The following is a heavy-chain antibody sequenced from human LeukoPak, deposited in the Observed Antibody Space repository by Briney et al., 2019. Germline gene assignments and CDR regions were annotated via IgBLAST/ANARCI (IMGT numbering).Heavy chain of an antibody. J-gene: IGHJ4*02. V-gene: IGHV3-30*02. CDR3: AKDPNRGIAAAGAFDY. CDR2: IRCDGSNK. Sequence: PGGSLRLSCAASGFTFSSYGIHWVRQAPGKGLEWVAFIRCDGSNKYYADSVKGRFTISRDNSKNTLYLQMNSLRAEDTAVYYCAKDPNRGIAAAGAFDYWGQGTLVTVSS. D-gene: IGHD6-13*01. CDR1: GFTFSSYG.